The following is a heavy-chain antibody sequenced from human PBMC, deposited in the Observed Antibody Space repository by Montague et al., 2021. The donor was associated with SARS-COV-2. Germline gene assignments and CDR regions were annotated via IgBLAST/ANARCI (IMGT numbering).Heavy chain of an antibody. D-gene: IGHD2-15*01. V-gene: IGHV3-7*03. CDR2: INQDGSEK. Sequence: SLRLSCAASGFTFSSYSMSWVRQAPGKGLEWVANINQDGSEKYCVDSVKGGFTTSRDNAKNSLYLQINSLRAEATSVYYCARGLSLEFWGQGTLVTVSS. CDR1: GFTFSSYS. CDR3: ARGLSLEF. J-gene: IGHJ4*02.